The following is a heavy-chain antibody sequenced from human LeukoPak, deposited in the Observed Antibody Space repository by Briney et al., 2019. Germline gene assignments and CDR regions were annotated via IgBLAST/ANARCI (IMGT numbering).Heavy chain of an antibody. V-gene: IGHV3-9*01. CDR2: ISWNSGSI. CDR3: AKDTYYDILTGYYNGAFDI. Sequence: GGSLRLSCAASGFTFDDYAMHWIRQAPGKGLEWVSGISWNSGSIGYADSVKGRFTISRDNAKNSLYLQMNSLRAEDTALYYCAKDTYYDILTGYYNGAFDIWGQGTMVTVSS. CDR1: GFTFDDYA. D-gene: IGHD3-9*01. J-gene: IGHJ3*02.